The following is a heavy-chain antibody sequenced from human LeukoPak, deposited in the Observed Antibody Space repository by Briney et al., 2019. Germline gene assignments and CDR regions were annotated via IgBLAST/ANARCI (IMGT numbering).Heavy chain of an antibody. V-gene: IGHV3-7*01. CDR2: IKTDGSQI. J-gene: IGHJ4*02. Sequence: GGSLRLSCAASGFTFSSYWMSWVRQAPGKGLEWVANIKTDGSQIYYVDSVKGRFTISRDNAKNSLYLQMNGLRAEDTAVYYCARDLNWETYWGQGTLVSVSS. CDR3: ARDLNWETY. D-gene: IGHD7-27*01. CDR1: GFTFSSYW.